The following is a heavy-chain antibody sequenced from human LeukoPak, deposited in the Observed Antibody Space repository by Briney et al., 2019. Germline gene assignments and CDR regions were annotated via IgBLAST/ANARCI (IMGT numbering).Heavy chain of an antibody. Sequence: TLSLTCIVSGGSISSGDYYWSWIRQPPGKGLEWIGYIYYSGSTYYTPSLKSRVTISVDTSKNQFSLKLSSVTASDTAVYYCARHGSSASSGWYRLDYWGQGTLVTVSS. CDR2: IYYSGST. V-gene: IGHV4-30-4*08. CDR3: ARHGSSASSGWYRLDY. D-gene: IGHD6-19*01. CDR1: GGSISSGDYY. J-gene: IGHJ4*02.